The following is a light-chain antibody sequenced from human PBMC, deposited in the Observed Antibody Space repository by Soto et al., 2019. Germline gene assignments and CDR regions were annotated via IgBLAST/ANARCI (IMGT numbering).Light chain of an antibody. V-gene: IGKV1-5*03. J-gene: IGKJ1*01. CDR3: QQYNDYPWT. CDR1: QSISNW. CDR2: KAS. Sequence: DIQMTQSPSTLSASVGDRVTITCRASQSISNWLAWYQQKPGKAPKLLIYKASSLESGVPSRFSVSGSGTEFTLTISSLQPDDFATYYCQQYNDYPWTFGQGTKVEIK.